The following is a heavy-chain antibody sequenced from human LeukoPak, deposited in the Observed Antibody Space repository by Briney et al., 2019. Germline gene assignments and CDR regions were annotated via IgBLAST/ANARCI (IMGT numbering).Heavy chain of an antibody. V-gene: IGHV4-34*01. CDR2: INHSGST. Sequence: SETLSLTCAVYGGSFSGYYWSWIRQPPGKGLEWIGEINHSGSTNYNPSLKSRVTISVDTSKNQFSLKLSSVTAADTAVYYCASGSSSSWSVFDYWGQGTLVTVSS. J-gene: IGHJ4*02. D-gene: IGHD6-13*01. CDR1: GGSFSGYY. CDR3: ASGSSSSWSVFDY.